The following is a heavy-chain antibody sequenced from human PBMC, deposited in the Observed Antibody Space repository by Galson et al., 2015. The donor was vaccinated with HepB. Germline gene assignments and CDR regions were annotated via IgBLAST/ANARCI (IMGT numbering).Heavy chain of an antibody. V-gene: IGHV3-53*01. Sequence: SLRLSCAASGFTVSSNYMSWVRQAPGKGLEWASVIYSGGSTYYADSVKGRFTISRDNSKTTLYLQMNSLRAEDTAVYYCARETHDCSSTSCYTSGAFDIWGQGTMVTVSS. CDR1: GFTVSSNY. J-gene: IGHJ3*02. D-gene: IGHD2-2*02. CDR2: IYSGGST. CDR3: ARETHDCSSTSCYTSGAFDI.